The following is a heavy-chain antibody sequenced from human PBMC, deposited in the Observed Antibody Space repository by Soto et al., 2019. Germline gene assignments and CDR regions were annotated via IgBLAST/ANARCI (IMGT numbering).Heavy chain of an antibody. Sequence: QITLKESGPTLVKPTQTLTLTCTFSGFSLSTTGVGVGWIRQPPGKALEWLALIYWDDDNRYSPSLKSRLTITKDTSKNQVVLTMTIMDPVDTATYYCAHRSVLCSGGSCYSHPFDYWGQGTLVTVSS. J-gene: IGHJ4*02. CDR3: AHRSVLCSGGSCYSHPFDY. CDR1: GFSLSTTGVG. CDR2: IYWDDDN. D-gene: IGHD2-15*01. V-gene: IGHV2-5*02.